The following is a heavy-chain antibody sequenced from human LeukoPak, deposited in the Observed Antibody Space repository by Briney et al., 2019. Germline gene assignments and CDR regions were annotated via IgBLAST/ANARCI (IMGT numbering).Heavy chain of an antibody. D-gene: IGHD1-26*01. Sequence: GESLKISCKASGYNFTNYFIGWVRPMPGKGLEWMAIIYPGDSNIRYSPSFQGQVTISADKSISTTYLQWSSLKTSDSGIYYCARSDSGGAARGIQYWGQGALVTVTS. CDR3: ARSDSGGAARGIQY. CDR2: IYPGDSNI. CDR1: GYNFTNYF. J-gene: IGHJ1*01. V-gene: IGHV5-51*01.